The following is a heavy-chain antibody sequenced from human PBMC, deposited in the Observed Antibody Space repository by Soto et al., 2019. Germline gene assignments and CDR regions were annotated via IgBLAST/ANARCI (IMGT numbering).Heavy chain of an antibody. Sequence: QVQLVQSGAEVKKPGSSVKVSCMASGGTFNSYAISWVRQAPGQGLEWMGGIIPIFGTADYAQKFQGRVTITAVESTSTAYMELSSLRSEDTAVYYCASHYDSGGYYYRGLDYWGQGTLVTVSS. D-gene: IGHD3-22*01. V-gene: IGHV1-69*12. CDR3: ASHYDSGGYYYRGLDY. CDR1: GGTFNSYA. J-gene: IGHJ4*02. CDR2: IIPIFGTA.